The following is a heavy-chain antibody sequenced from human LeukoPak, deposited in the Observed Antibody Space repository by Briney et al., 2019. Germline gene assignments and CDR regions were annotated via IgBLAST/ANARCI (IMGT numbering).Heavy chain of an antibody. V-gene: IGHV4-38-2*02. Sequence: SETLSLTCTVSGYSISSGYYWGWIRQPPGKGLEWIGSIYHSGSTYYNPSLKSRVTISVDTSKNQFSLKLSSVTAVDTAVYYCARDNIVVVAATKAYYFDYWGQGTLVTVSS. D-gene: IGHD2-15*01. J-gene: IGHJ4*02. CDR1: GYSISSGYY. CDR3: ARDNIVVVAATKAYYFDY. CDR2: IYHSGST.